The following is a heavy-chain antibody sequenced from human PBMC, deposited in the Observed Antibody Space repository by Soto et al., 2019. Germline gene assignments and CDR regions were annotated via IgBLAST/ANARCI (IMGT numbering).Heavy chain of an antibody. D-gene: IGHD7-27*01. Sequence: GGSLRLSCAASGFTFSSYGMHWVRQAPGKGLEWVAVIWYDGSNKYYADSVKGRFTISRDNSKNTLYLQMNSLRAEDTAVYYCASGLPDWGERYGMDVWGQGTTVTVSS. CDR2: IWYDGSNK. CDR1: GFTFSSYG. V-gene: IGHV3-33*03. J-gene: IGHJ6*02. CDR3: ASGLPDWGERYGMDV.